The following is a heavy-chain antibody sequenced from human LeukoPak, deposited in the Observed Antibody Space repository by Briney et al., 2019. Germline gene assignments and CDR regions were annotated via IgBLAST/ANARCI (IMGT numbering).Heavy chain of an antibody. V-gene: IGHV3-9*01. CDR1: GFTFDNYA. D-gene: IGHD6-19*01. Sequence: GGSLRLSCAASGFTFDNYAMHWVRQAPGKGLEWLSIISWNSGYIGYADSVKGRFTISRDNAKKSLDLQMNSLRAEDTAFYYCAKVRGTYSSGYFFDYWAQGTLVTVSS. CDR2: ISWNSGYI. CDR3: AKVRGTYSSGYFFDY. J-gene: IGHJ4*02.